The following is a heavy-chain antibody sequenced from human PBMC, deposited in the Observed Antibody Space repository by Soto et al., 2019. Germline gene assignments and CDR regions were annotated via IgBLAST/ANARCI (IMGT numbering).Heavy chain of an antibody. CDR2: ISGSGGST. J-gene: IGHJ3*02. V-gene: IGHV3-23*01. D-gene: IGHD1-1*01. CDR3: AKDWNDWDAFDI. Sequence: HPGGSLRLSCAASGFTFSSYAMSWVRQAPGKGLEWVSAISGSGGSTYYADSVKGRFTISRDNSKNTLYLQMNSLRAEDTAVYYCAKDWNDWDAFDIWGQGTMVTVSS. CDR1: GFTFSSYA.